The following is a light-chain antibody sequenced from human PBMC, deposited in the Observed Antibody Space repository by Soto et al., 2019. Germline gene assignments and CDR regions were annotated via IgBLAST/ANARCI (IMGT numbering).Light chain of an antibody. CDR1: QSVLYNSNNKNH. CDR2: GAS. CDR3: QQYYSIPFT. V-gene: IGKV4-1*01. Sequence: DFVMTQAPESLAVSLGERATINCKSSQSVLYNSNNKNHLGWFQQKPGHPPKLLIYGASFRPSGVPDRFSGSGSGTDFTLTISSLQAEDVAVYYCQQYYSIPFTFGQGTKLEI. J-gene: IGKJ2*01.